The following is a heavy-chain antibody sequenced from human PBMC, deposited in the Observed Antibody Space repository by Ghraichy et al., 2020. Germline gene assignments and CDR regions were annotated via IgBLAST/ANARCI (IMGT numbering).Heavy chain of an antibody. CDR3: ARDGPNYYGSGSYFDY. Sequence: SVKVSCKASGGTFSSYAISWVRQAPGQGLEWMGRIIPILGIANYAQKFQGRVTITADKSTSTAYMELSSLRSEDTAVYYCARDGPNYYGSGSYFDYGGQGTLFTVSS. V-gene: IGHV1-69*04. J-gene: IGHJ4*02. CDR1: GGTFSSYA. CDR2: IIPILGIA. D-gene: IGHD3-10*01.